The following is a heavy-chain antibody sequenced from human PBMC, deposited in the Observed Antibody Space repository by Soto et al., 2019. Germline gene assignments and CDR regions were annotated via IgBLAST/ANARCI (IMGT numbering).Heavy chain of an antibody. CDR2: ISYDGSNK. V-gene: IGHV3-30*18. D-gene: IGHD2-15*01. CDR1: GFTFSSYG. J-gene: IGHJ4*02. Sequence: QVQLVESGGGVVQPGRSLRLSCAASGFTFSSYGMHWVRQAPGKGLEWVAVISYDGSNKYYADSVKGRFTISRDNSKNTLYLQMNSLRAEDTAVYCCAKGTVVAMYYFDYWGQGTLVTVSS. CDR3: AKGTVVAMYYFDY.